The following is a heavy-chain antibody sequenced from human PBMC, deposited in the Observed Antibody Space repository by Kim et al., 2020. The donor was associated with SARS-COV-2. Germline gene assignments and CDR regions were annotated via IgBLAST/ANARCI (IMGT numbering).Heavy chain of an antibody. J-gene: IGHJ4*02. V-gene: IGHV1-18*01. CDR3: ATDYGDY. CDR2: YNGKT. Sequence: YNGKTNYAQKLQGRVTMTTDTSTSTAYMELRSLRSDDTAVYYCATDYGDYWGQGTLVTVSS.